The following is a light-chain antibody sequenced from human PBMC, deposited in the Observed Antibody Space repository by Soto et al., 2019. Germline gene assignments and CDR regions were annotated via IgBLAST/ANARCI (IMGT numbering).Light chain of an antibody. V-gene: IGKV1-39*01. CDR3: QQSFSSSPIT. J-gene: IGKJ5*01. CDR1: QSVSNF. CDR2: SAS. Sequence: DIQMTQSPSSLSASVGDRITITCRASQSVSNFLVWYQQKPGKAPKLLIHSASTLQSGVPSRFSGSGSGTDFTLTISSLQPEDVATYYCQQSFSSSPITFGHGTRLEIK.